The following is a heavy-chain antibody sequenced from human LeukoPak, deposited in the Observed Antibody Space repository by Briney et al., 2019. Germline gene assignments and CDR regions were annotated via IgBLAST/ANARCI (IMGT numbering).Heavy chain of an antibody. CDR2: IYPGDSDT. CDR1: GYSFTSYW. Sequence: GESLKISCKGSGYSFTSYWISWVRQMPGKGLEWMGIIYPGDSDTRYSPSFQGQVTISADKSISTAYLQWSSLKASDTAMYYCASIRDSSGYYFEYFQHWGQGTLVTVSS. J-gene: IGHJ1*01. V-gene: IGHV5-51*01. CDR3: ASIRDSSGYYFEYFQH. D-gene: IGHD3-22*01.